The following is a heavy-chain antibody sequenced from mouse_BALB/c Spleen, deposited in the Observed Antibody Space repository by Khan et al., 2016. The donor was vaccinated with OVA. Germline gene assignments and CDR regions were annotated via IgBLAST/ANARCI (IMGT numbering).Heavy chain of an antibody. J-gene: IGHJ3*01. V-gene: IGHV5-6*01. CDR3: AGHLTGSFAY. Sequence: EVELVESGGDLVKPGGSLKLSCAASGFTFSSYSMSWVRQTPDKRLEWVASISSGGDYTYYPDSVKGRFPISRDNAKNTLYLQMSELKSEDTAMYYCAGHLTGSFAYWGQGTLVTVSA. D-gene: IGHD4-1*01. CDR2: ISSGGDYT. CDR1: GFTFSSYS.